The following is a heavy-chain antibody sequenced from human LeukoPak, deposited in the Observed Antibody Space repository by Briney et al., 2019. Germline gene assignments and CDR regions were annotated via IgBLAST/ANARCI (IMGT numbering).Heavy chain of an antibody. V-gene: IGHV4-39*07. CDR3: ARTYYDILTGYYSAEVFDI. CDR1: GGSISSSSYY. CDR2: IYYSGST. Sequence: TSETLSLTCTVSGGSISSSSYYWGWIRQPPGKGLEWIGSIYYSGSTYYNPSLKSRVTISVDTSKNQFSLKLSSVTAADTAVYYCARTYYDILTGYYSAEVFDIWGQGTMVAVSS. D-gene: IGHD3-9*01. J-gene: IGHJ3*02.